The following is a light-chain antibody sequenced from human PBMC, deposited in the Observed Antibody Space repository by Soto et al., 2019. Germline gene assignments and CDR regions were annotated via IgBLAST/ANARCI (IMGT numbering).Light chain of an antibody. Sequence: DIQMTQSPSTLSASVGDRVVITCLASQSITTWLAWYQQKPAKAPKLLIYAASTLQSGVPSRFSASGSGTDFTLTISSLQPEDFATYYCQQDLRPPLTFGPGTKVDIK. J-gene: IGKJ3*01. V-gene: IGKV1-5*01. CDR2: AAS. CDR3: QQDLRPPLT. CDR1: QSITTW.